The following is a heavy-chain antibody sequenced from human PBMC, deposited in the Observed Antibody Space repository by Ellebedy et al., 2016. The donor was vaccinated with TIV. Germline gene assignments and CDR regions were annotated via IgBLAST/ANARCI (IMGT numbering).Heavy chain of an antibody. D-gene: IGHD3-10*01. CDR2: IWYDGTKK. CDR1: EFTFNTYG. J-gene: IGHJ3*02. V-gene: IGHV3-33*01. Sequence: GESLKISCAASEFTFNTYGMHWVRQAPGKGLEWVAVIWYDGTKKYYADSVKGRFTISRDNSKNTLYLQMNSLRAEDTAVYYCARDQGGYGSGILVYAFDIWGQGTMVTVSS. CDR3: ARDQGGYGSGILVYAFDI.